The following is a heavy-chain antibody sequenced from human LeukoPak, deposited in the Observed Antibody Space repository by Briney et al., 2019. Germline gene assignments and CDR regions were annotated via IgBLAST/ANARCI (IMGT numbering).Heavy chain of an antibody. CDR3: ARDAGGGIVGAYPRGDYFDY. D-gene: IGHD1-26*01. J-gene: IGHJ4*02. CDR2: INAGNGNT. V-gene: IGHV1-3*01. Sequence: ASVKVSCKASGYTFTSYAMHWVRQAPGQRLEWMGWINAGNGNTKYSQKFQGRVTITRDTSASTAYMELSSLRSEDTAVYYCARDAGGGIVGAYPRGDYFDYWGQGTLVTVSS. CDR1: GYTFTSYA.